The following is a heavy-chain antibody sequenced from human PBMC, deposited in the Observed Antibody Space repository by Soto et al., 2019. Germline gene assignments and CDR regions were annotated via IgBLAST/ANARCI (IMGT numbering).Heavy chain of an antibody. V-gene: IGHV4-31*03. J-gene: IGHJ5*02. CDR3: TRSVDP. Sequence: SETLSLTCTVSGGSISSGGYYWSWIRQHPGKGLEWIGYIFYSGTTYYNPSLKSRVTISVDTSKNQFPLKLSSVTAVDTAVYYCTRSVDPWGQGTLVTSPQ. CDR1: GGSISSGGYY. CDR2: IFYSGTT.